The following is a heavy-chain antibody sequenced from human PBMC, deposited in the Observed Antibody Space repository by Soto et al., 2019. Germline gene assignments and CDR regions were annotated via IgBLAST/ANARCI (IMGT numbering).Heavy chain of an antibody. CDR2: ISSSSSYI. V-gene: IGHV3-21*01. D-gene: IGHD2-2*01. CDR3: ASVFVVSAVGIGY. CDR1: GFTFSSYS. Sequence: EVQLVESGGGLVKPGGSLRLSCAASGFTFSSYSMNWVRQAPGKGLEWVSSISSSSSYIYYADSLKGRFTISRDNAKDSLFLQRISLRADDTAVYYRASVFVVSAVGIGYWSLGTLVTVTS. J-gene: IGHJ4*02.